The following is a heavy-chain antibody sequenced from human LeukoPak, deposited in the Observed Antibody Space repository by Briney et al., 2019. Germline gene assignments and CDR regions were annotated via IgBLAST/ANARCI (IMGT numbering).Heavy chain of an antibody. Sequence: GGSLRLSCAASGFTFSSYSMNWVRQAPGKGLEWGSYISGSSSTIYYADSVKGRFTISRDNGKNTLYLQMNSLRAEGTAVYYCARGSTYYDSSGQVPFDYWGQGTLVTVSS. V-gene: IGHV3-48*01. J-gene: IGHJ4*02. CDR3: ARGSTYYDSSGQVPFDY. CDR2: ISGSSSTI. CDR1: GFTFSSYS. D-gene: IGHD3-22*01.